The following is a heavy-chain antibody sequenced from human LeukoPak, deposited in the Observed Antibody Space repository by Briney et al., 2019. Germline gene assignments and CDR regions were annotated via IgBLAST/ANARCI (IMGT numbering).Heavy chain of an antibody. D-gene: IGHD2-2*02. CDR2: IDPSGGST. J-gene: IGHJ4*02. CDR3: ARDPCTRTSCYRAY. Sequence: ASVKVSCTASGYSFTAFYIHWVRQAPGQGFEWMGIIDPSGGSTTYAQKFQGRVTMTRDTSTSTVYMELSSLRSEDSAMYFCARDPCTRTSCYRAYWGQGTLVTVSS. CDR1: GYSFTAFY. V-gene: IGHV1-46*01.